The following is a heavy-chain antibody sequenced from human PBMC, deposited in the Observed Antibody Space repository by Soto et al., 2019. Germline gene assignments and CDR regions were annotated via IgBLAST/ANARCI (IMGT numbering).Heavy chain of an antibody. V-gene: IGHV3-33*01. D-gene: IGHD6-13*01. Sequence: GGSLRLSCAASGFTFSSYGMHWVRQAPGKGLEWVAVIWYDGSNKYYADSVKGRFTISRDNSKNTLYLQMNSLRAEDTAVYYCARYAGSSWHYYYYGMDVWGQGTTVTVSS. CDR3: ARYAGSSWHYYYYGMDV. J-gene: IGHJ6*02. CDR1: GFTFSSYG. CDR2: IWYDGSNK.